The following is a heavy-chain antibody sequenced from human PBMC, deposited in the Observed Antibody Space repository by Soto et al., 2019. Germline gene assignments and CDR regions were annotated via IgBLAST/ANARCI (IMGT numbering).Heavy chain of an antibody. D-gene: IGHD4-17*01. CDR3: AQEVDYGDYPNYFDY. CDR2: ISYDGSNK. J-gene: IGHJ4*02. CDR1: GFTFSSYG. Sequence: QVQLVESGGGVVQPGRSLRLSCAASGFTFSSYGMHWVRQAPGKGREWVAVISYDGSNKYYADSVKGRFTISRDNSKNTLYLPMTSLRAEDTAVYYCAQEVDYGDYPNYFDYWGQGTLVTVSS. V-gene: IGHV3-30*18.